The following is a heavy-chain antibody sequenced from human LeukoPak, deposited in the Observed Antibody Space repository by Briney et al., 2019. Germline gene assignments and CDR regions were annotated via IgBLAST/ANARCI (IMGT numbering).Heavy chain of an antibody. CDR3: AGLNPSFDY. D-gene: IGHD3-22*01. J-gene: IGHJ4*02. V-gene: IGHV1-2*06. CDR2: INPNSGGT. Sequence: LEWMGRINPNSGGTNYAQKFQGRVTMTRDTSISTAYMELSRLRSDDTAVYYCAGLNPSFDYWGQGTLVTVSS.